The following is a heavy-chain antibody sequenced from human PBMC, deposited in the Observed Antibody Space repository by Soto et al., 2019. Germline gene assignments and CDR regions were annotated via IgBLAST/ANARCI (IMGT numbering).Heavy chain of an antibody. D-gene: IGHD6-13*01. J-gene: IGHJ5*02. CDR1: GFSLSTSGVG. Sequence: SGPTLVNPTQTLTLTCTFSGFSLSTSGVGVGWIRQPPGKALEWLALIYWDDDKRYSPSLKSRLTITKDTSKNQVVLTMTNMDPVDTATYYCAHSTAAAGFFWDYGSYNWFDPWGQGTLVTVSS. CDR2: IYWDDDK. CDR3: AHSTAAAGFFWDYGSYNWFDP. V-gene: IGHV2-5*02.